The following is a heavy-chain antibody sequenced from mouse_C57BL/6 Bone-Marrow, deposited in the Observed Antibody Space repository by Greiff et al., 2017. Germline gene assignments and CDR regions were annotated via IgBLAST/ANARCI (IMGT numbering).Heavy chain of an antibody. Sequence: DVQLVESGGGLVQPGGSLKLSCAASGFTFSDYYMYWVRQTPEKRLEWVAYISNGGGSTYYPDTVKGRFTISRDNAKNTLYLQMSRLKSEDTAMYYCATQLSRSRYYAMDYWGQGTSVTVSS. J-gene: IGHJ4*01. CDR3: ATQLSRSRYYAMDY. CDR1: GFTFSDYY. V-gene: IGHV5-12*01. D-gene: IGHD1-1*01. CDR2: ISNGGGST.